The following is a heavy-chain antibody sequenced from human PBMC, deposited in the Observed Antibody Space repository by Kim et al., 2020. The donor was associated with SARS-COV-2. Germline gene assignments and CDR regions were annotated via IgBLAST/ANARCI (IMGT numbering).Heavy chain of an antibody. V-gene: IGHV3-53*01. J-gene: IGHJ4*02. CDR3: ARGGEGWVINFDY. D-gene: IGHD3-16*02. Sequence: GTARFTISRDGTKNTLYLQMNSLRAEDTAVYYCARGGEGWVINFDYWGQGTLVTVSS.